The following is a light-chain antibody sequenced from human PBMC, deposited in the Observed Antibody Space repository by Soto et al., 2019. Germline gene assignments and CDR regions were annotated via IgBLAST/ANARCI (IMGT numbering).Light chain of an antibody. CDR1: SSDFGGYNY. CDR3: SSYTTTTTVVA. V-gene: IGLV2-14*03. CDR2: DVT. Sequence: QSALTQPASVSGSPGQSITISCSGTSSDFGGYNYVSWYQQHPGKAPKLLIYDVTNRPSGVSNRFSGSKFGNTASLTISGLQAEDEGDYYGSSYTTTTTVVAFGGGTKVTVL. J-gene: IGLJ2*01.